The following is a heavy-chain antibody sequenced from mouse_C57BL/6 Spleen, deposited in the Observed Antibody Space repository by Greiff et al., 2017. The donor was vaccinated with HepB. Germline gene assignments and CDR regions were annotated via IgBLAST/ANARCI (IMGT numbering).Heavy chain of an antibody. V-gene: IGHV2-5*01. J-gene: IGHJ4*01. CDR3: AKNRDYPYYAMDY. CDR1: GFSLTSYG. CDR2: IWRGGST. D-gene: IGHD2-4*01. Sequence: VQLVESGPGLVQPSQSLSITCTVSGFSLTSYGVHWVRQSPGKGLEWLGVIWRGGSTDYNAAFMSRLSITKDNSKSQVFFKMNSLQADDTAIYYCAKNRDYPYYAMDYWGQGTSVTVSS.